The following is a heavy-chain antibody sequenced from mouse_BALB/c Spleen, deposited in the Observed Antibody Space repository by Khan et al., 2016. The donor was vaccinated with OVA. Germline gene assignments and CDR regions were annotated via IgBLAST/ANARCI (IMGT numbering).Heavy chain of an antibody. CDR3: ARSEYGNPFAY. V-gene: IGHV1S81*02. D-gene: IGHD2-10*02. Sequence: QVQLQQPGAELVKPGASVKISCKASGYTFTSYYMYWVKQRPGQGLEWIGGINPSNGGSHFNEKFKNKATLTVDKSSSTAYMQLSSLTSEDSAVXYCARSEYGNPFAYWGQGTLVTVSA. CDR1: GYTFTSYY. CDR2: INPSNGGS. J-gene: IGHJ3*01.